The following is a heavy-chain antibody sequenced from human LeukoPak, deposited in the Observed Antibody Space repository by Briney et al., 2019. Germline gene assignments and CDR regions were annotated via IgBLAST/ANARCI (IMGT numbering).Heavy chain of an antibody. J-gene: IGHJ5*02. D-gene: IGHD3-22*01. CDR2: IYYSGST. V-gene: IGHV4-59*01. CDR3: ARDRDSSGYYNWFDP. Sequence: SETLSLTCTVSGGSISSYYWSWIRQPPGKGLEWIGYIYYSGSTNYNPSLKSRVTISVDTSKNQFSLKLSSVTAADTAVYYRARDRDSSGYYNWFDPWGQGTLVTVSS. CDR1: GGSISSYY.